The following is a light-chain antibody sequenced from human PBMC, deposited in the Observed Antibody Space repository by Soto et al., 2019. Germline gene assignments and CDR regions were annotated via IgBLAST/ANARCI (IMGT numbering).Light chain of an antibody. CDR3: SSYTANTVI. Sequence: QSVLTQPASVSGSLGQSVTISCTGSSSNFVSWYQQHPGKAPKLIIYEVSDRPSGVSDRFSGSRSGNTASLTISGPRAEDEADFFCSSYTANTVIFGGGTKVTVL. J-gene: IGLJ2*01. CDR1: SSNF. CDR2: EVS. V-gene: IGLV2-14*01.